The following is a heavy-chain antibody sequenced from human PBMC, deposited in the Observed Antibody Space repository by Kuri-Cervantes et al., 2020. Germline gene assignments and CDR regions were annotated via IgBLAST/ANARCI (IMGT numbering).Heavy chain of an antibody. Sequence: SETLSLTCTVSGGSISSSSYYWGWIRQPPGKGLEWIGSIYYSGSTYYNPSLKSRVTISVDTSKNQFSLKLSSVTAADTAVYYCARPGGGFFWSAYSGDGMDVWGQGTTVTVSS. J-gene: IGHJ6*02. CDR2: IYYSGST. CDR3: ARPGGGFFWSAYSGDGMDV. CDR1: GGSISSSSYY. D-gene: IGHD3-3*01. V-gene: IGHV4-39*01.